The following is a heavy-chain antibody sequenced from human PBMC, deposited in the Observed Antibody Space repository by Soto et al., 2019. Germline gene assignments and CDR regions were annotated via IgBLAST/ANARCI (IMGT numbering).Heavy chain of an antibody. V-gene: IGHV4-34*01. J-gene: IGHJ4*02. CDR3: ARLRFLEWLLTRDNFDY. CDR2: INHSGST. D-gene: IGHD3-3*01. Sequence: SETLSLTCAVYGGSFSGYYWSWIRQPPGKGLEWIGEINHSGSTNYNPSLKSRVTISVDTSKNQFSLKLSSVTAADTAVYYCARLRFLEWLLTRDNFDYWGQGTLVTVSS. CDR1: GGSFSGYY.